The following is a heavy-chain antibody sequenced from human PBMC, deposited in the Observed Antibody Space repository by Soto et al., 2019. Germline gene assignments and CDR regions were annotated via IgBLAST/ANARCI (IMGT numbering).Heavy chain of an antibody. V-gene: IGHV3-43*01. Sequence: PGGSLRLSCAASEFSFEDYTMHWVRQGPGKGPEWISLISWYGGITDYSDSVKGRFISSRDNSKNSLFLEMNSLTSEDAAMYFCASDSYDILPGQQGYFDFWGQGTLVTVSS. CDR1: EFSFEDYT. CDR3: ASDSYDILPGQQGYFDF. CDR2: ISWYGGIT. D-gene: IGHD3-9*01. J-gene: IGHJ4*02.